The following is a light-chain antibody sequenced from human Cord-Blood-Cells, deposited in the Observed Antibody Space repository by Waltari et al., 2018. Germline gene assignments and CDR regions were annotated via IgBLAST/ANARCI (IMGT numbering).Light chain of an antibody. V-gene: IGLV2-23*01. Sequence: QSALTPPASVSGSPGPSITISCTGTSSDVGRYNLFSWYQQHPGKAPKLMIYEGSKRPSGVSNRFSGSKSGNTASLTISGLQAEDEADYYCCSYAGSSTVVFGGGTKLTVL. CDR1: SSDVGRYNL. CDR3: CSYAGSSTVV. J-gene: IGLJ2*01. CDR2: EGS.